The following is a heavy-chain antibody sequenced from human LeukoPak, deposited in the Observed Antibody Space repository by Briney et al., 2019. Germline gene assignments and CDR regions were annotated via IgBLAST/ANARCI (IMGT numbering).Heavy chain of an antibody. Sequence: SETLSLTCAVYGGSFSGYYWSWIRQPPGKGLEWIGEINHSGSTNYNPSLKSRVTISVDTSKNQFSLKLSSATAADTAVYYCARGLSSTSCYWCPNWFDPWGQGTLVTVSS. CDR2: INHSGST. J-gene: IGHJ5*02. V-gene: IGHV4-34*01. D-gene: IGHD2-2*01. CDR3: ARGLSSTSCYWCPNWFDP. CDR1: GGSFSGYY.